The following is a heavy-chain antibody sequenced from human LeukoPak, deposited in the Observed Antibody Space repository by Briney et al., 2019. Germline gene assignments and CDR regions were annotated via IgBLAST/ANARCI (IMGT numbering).Heavy chain of an antibody. CDR3: ARGSMTTVTQTSLGYFDL. CDR2: IPYDGSNK. Sequence: GGSLRLSCAASGFTFSSYAMHWVRQAPGKGLEWVAVIPYDGSNKYYADSVKGRFTISRDNSKNTLYLQMNSLRAEDTAVYYCARGSMTTVTQTSLGYFDLWGRGTLVTVSS. J-gene: IGHJ2*01. D-gene: IGHD4-17*01. V-gene: IGHV3-30*04. CDR1: GFTFSSYA.